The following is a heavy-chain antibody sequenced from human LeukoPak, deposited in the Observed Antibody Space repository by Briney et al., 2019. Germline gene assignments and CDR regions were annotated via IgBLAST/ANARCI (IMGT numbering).Heavy chain of an antibody. CDR2: TYYRSKWYN. CDR1: GDTFSSNSAA. D-gene: IGHD3-16*01. CDR3: ARAPRGIFDY. J-gene: IGHJ4*02. Sequence: SQTLSLTRAVSGDTFSSNSAAWNWLRQSPSRDLEWLGRTYYRSKWYNDYAVSVKILITINPDTSKNQFSLQLNSVTPEDTAVYYCARAPRGIFDYWGRGTLVTVSS. V-gene: IGHV6-1*01.